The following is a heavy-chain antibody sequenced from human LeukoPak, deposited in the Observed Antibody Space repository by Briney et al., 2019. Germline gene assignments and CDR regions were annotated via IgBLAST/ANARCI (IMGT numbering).Heavy chain of an antibody. CDR1: GGTFSSYA. Sequence: ASVKVSCKASGGTFSSYAISWVRQAPGQGLEWMGWISAYNGNTNYAQKLQGRVTMTTDTSTSTAYMELRSRRSDDTAVYYCARVPGFPYGDSTYYYYGMDVWGQGTTVTVSS. J-gene: IGHJ6*02. D-gene: IGHD4-17*01. CDR3: ARVPGFPYGDSTYYYYGMDV. V-gene: IGHV1-18*01. CDR2: ISAYNGNT.